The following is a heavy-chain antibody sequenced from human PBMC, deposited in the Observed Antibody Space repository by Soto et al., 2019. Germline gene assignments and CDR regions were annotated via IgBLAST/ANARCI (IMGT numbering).Heavy chain of an antibody. Sequence: GGSLRLSCAASGFTFSSNWMHWVRQAPGKGLVWLSRINNDGSSTNYADSVKGRFTVSRDNAKNTLFLQMNSLRAEDTAVYYCAKSQYCSGGSCDNDFWGQGTLVTVSS. J-gene: IGHJ4*02. D-gene: IGHD2-15*01. CDR1: GFTFSSNW. CDR3: AKSQYCSGGSCDNDF. CDR2: INNDGSST. V-gene: IGHV3-74*01.